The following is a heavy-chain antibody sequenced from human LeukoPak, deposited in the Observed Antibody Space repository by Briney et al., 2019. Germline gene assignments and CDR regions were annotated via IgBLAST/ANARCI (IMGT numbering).Heavy chain of an antibody. CDR2: IYYSGST. CDR3: AREFRVHYYGSGSYTWFDP. Sequence: SETLSLTCTVSGGSISSYYWSWIRQPPGKGLDWIGYIYYSGSTNYNPSLKSRVTISVDTSKNQFSLKLSSVTAADTAVYYCAREFRVHYYGSGSYTWFDPWGQGTLVTVSS. J-gene: IGHJ5*02. D-gene: IGHD3-10*01. V-gene: IGHV4-59*01. CDR1: GGSISSYY.